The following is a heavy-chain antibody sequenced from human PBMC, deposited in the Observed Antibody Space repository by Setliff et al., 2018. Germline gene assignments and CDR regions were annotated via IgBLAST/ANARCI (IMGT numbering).Heavy chain of an antibody. CDR2: LSSANNYI. D-gene: IGHD5-18*01. CDR1: GFAFASYN. V-gene: IGHV3-21*01. CDR3: ASSRTWIPVLDY. J-gene: IGHJ4*02. Sequence: VGSLSLSCAASGFAFASYNMIWVRQAPGKGLEWVSSLSSANNYILYADSVKGRFTISRDNAKSSLYLQMNSLSAEDTAIYYCASSRTWIPVLDYCGQGTLVTVAS.